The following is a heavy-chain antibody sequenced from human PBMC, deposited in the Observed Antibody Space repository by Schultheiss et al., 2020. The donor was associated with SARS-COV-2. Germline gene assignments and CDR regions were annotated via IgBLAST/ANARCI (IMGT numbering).Heavy chain of an antibody. CDR2: ISYDGSNK. CDR3: ARRDFWSDYLDY. D-gene: IGHD3-3*01. J-gene: IGHJ4*02. V-gene: IGHV3-30*12. Sequence: GGSLRLSWAASGFTFSSFSMNWVRQAPGKGLEWVAVISYDGSNKYYADSVKGRFTISRDNSKNTLYLQMNSLRAEDTAVYYCARRDFWSDYLDYWGQGTLVTVSS. CDR1: GFTFSSFS.